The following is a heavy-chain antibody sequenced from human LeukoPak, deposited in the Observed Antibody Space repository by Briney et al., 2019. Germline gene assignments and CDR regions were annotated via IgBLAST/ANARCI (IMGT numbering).Heavy chain of an antibody. CDR2: IYHSGST. Sequence: PSETLSLTCAVSGYSISSGYYWGWFPQPPGKGLGWIGRIYHSGSTYYNPSLKSRVTISVDTSKNQFSLKLSSVTAADTAVYYCARGEVRAAIDYFDYWGQGTLVTVSS. CDR3: ARGEVRAAIDYFDY. J-gene: IGHJ4*02. V-gene: IGHV4-38-2*01. CDR1: GYSISSGYY. D-gene: IGHD2-2*01.